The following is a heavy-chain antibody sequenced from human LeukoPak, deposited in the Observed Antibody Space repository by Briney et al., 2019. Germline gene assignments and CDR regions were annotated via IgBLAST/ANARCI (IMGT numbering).Heavy chain of an antibody. V-gene: IGHV3-48*01. CDR1: GFTFSDYS. CDR2: IGIDSGNT. J-gene: IGHJ3*02. CDR3: ARDRVTVPWIHLDAFDI. D-gene: IGHD5-18*01. Sequence: PGGSLRLSCAASGFTFSDYSMNWVRQAPGKGLEWISYIGIDSGNTNYADSVKGRFTISGDKAKNSLYLQMNSLRAEDTAVYYCARDRVTVPWIHLDAFDIWGQGTMVTVSS.